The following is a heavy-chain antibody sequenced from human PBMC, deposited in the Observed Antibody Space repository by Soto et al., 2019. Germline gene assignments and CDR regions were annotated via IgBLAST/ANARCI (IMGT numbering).Heavy chain of an antibody. Sequence: SEALSLTCTVSGASISTYYWAWIRQPPGKGLEWIGYIHNSGTTDYNPSLKSRVTMSVDTSKSQFSLKLSSVTAADTAVYYCARDDGAGSYGIDYWGQGTLVTVSS. CDR3: ARDDGAGSYGIDY. CDR2: IHNSGTT. J-gene: IGHJ4*02. D-gene: IGHD3-10*01. V-gene: IGHV4-59*01. CDR1: GASISTYY.